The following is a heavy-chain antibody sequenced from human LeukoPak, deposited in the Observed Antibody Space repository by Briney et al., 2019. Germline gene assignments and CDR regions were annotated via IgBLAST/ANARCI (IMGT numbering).Heavy chain of an antibody. J-gene: IGHJ4*02. V-gene: IGHV4-34*01. CDR3: ARGPGPSPPNY. CDR1: GGSFSGYY. Sequence: PSGTLSLTCAVYGGSFSGYYGSWIRQPPGKGLGWIGEINHRGSSNYNPSLNSRVTISVDTSKNQPSLKLSSVTAADTAVYYCARGPGPSPPNYWGQGTLVTVSS. CDR2: INHRGSS.